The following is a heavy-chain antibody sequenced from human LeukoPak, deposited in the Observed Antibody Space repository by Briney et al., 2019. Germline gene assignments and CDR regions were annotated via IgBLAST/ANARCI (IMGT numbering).Heavy chain of an antibody. J-gene: IGHJ3*02. CDR1: GGAITDSNYY. D-gene: IGHD1-26*01. Sequence: SETLSLTCTVSGGAITDSNYYWGWIRQPPGEGLEWIGNIYYNGKTFYNESVKSRVTISVDTSKNQFSLKLSSVTAADTAVFYCARYSGSHYAFDIWGQGTMVTVSS. V-gene: IGHV4-39*01. CDR2: IYYNGKT. CDR3: ARYSGSHYAFDI.